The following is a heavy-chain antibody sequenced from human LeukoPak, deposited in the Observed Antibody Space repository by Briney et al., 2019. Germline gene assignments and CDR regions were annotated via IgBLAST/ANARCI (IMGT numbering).Heavy chain of an antibody. CDR1: GGIFSSYA. J-gene: IGHJ6*02. CDR2: IIPIFGTA. V-gene: IGHV1-69*13. D-gene: IGHD1-1*01. CDR3: ARVLERRLDYYYGMDV. Sequence: GASVKVSCKASGGIFSSYAISWVRQAPGQGLEWMGGIIPIFGTANYAQKFQGRVTITADESTSTAYMELSSLRPEDTAVYYCARVLERRLDYYYGMDVWGQGTTVTVSS.